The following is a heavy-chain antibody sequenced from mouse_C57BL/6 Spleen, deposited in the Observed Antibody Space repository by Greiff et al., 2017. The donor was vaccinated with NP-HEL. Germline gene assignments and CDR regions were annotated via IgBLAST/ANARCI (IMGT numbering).Heavy chain of an antibody. D-gene: IGHD2-3*01. CDR1: GFTFSSYG. CDR3: ARRLLRSWFGC. CDR2: ISSGGSYT. V-gene: IGHV5-6*01. J-gene: IGHJ3*01. Sequence: EVQGVESGGDLVKPGGSLKLSCAASGFTFSSYGMSWVRQTPDKRLEWVATISSGGSYTYYPDSVKGRFTISRDNANNTLYLQMSSLKSEDTAMYYCARRLLRSWFGCWGQVTLVTVSA.